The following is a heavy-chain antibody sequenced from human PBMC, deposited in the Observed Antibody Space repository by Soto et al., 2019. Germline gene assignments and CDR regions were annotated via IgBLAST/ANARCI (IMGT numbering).Heavy chain of an antibody. V-gene: IGHV6-1*01. CDR1: GDSVSSNSAA. CDR3: ARVGSKGGSGSYRFDP. J-gene: IGHJ5*02. CDR2: TYYRSKWYN. D-gene: IGHD3-10*01. Sequence: KQSQTLSLTCAISGDSVSSNSAAWNWIRQSPSRGLEWLGRTYYRSKWYNDYAVSVKSRITINPDTSKNQFSLQLNSVTPEDTAVYYCARVGSKGGSGSYRFDPWGQGTLVTVSS.